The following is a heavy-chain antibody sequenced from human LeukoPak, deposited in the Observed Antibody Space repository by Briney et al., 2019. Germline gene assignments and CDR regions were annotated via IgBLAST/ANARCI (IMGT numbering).Heavy chain of an antibody. V-gene: IGHV3-15*01. J-gene: IGHJ5*02. CDR3: TIDSYYDFWSGYWRFDP. CDR2: IKSKTDGGTT. Sequence: GGSLRLSCAASGFTFSNAWMSWVRQAPGKGLEWVGRIKSKTDGGTTDYAAPVKGRFTISRDDSKNTLYLQMNSLKTEDTAVYYCTIDSYYDFWSGYWRFDPWGQGTLVTVSS. D-gene: IGHD3-3*01. CDR1: GFTFSNAW.